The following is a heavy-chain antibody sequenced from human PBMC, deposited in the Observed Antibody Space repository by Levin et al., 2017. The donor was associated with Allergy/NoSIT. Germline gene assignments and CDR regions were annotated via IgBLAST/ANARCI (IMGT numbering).Heavy chain of an antibody. CDR1: GGNFSTYT. Sequence: SVKVSCKASGGNFSTYTITWVRQAPGQGLEWMGRIIPVLGVTNYAQRFQGRVTITADRSTSTAYMELATLRSEDTAVYYCARGPGRFGYPNWLDPWGQGTLVTVSS. V-gene: IGHV1-69*02. J-gene: IGHJ5*02. CDR3: ARGPGRFGYPNWLDP. CDR2: IIPVLGVT. D-gene: IGHD3-10*01.